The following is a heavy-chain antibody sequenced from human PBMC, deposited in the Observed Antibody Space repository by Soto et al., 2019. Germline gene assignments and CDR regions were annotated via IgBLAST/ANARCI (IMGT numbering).Heavy chain of an antibody. V-gene: IGHV1-18*01. CDR1: GYTFTSYG. CDR3: ATRAYCSSTSCYPELYYYYGMDV. J-gene: IGHJ6*02. D-gene: IGHD2-2*01. CDR2: ISAYNGNT. Sequence: ASVKVSCKASGYTFTSYGISWVRQAPGQGLEWMGWISAYNGNTNYAQKLQGRVTMTTDTSTSTAYMELRSLRSDDTAVYYCATRAYCSSTSCYPELYYYYGMDVWGQGTTVTVSS.